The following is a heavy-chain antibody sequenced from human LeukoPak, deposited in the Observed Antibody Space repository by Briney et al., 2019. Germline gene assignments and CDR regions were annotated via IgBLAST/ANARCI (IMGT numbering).Heavy chain of an antibody. Sequence: GGSLRLSCAASGYIVSNNYMYWVRQAQGKGLEWVSIIYSGGGTYYADSVKGRFSISRDNAKNTLYLQMNSLRADDTAVYYCARGCYYERSGYCPFDYWGPGTLVTVSS. CDR3: ARGCYYERSGYCPFDY. J-gene: IGHJ4*02. D-gene: IGHD3-22*01. CDR1: GYIVSNNY. V-gene: IGHV3-53*01. CDR2: IYSGGGT.